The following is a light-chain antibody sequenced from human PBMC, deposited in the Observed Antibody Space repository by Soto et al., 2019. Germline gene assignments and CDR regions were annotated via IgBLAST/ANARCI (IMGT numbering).Light chain of an antibody. Sequence: IVLTHSPAPLSLSPGERATLSCRASQSVSSYLAWYQQKPGQGPRLLIYDASNRATGVSARFSGSGSGTDFTLTISSLEPEDFAVYYCHQRSSWPRGTFGQGTKVDIK. CDR1: QSVSSY. CDR2: DAS. V-gene: IGKV3-11*01. CDR3: HQRSSWPRGT. J-gene: IGKJ1*01.